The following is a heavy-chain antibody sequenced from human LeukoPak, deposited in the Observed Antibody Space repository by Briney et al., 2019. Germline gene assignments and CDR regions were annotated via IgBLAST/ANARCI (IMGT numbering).Heavy chain of an antibody. CDR3: VGHLPYSNYCNY. J-gene: IGHJ4*02. D-gene: IGHD4-11*01. Sequence: ASETLSLTCTVSGGSISSSSYYWGWIRQPPGKGLEWIASICYSGSTYYNPSLKSRVTISVDTSRNQFSLKLNSVTAADTAVYYCVGHLPYSNYCNYWGQGTLVTVSS. CDR2: ICYSGST. V-gene: IGHV4-39*01. CDR1: GGSISSSSYY.